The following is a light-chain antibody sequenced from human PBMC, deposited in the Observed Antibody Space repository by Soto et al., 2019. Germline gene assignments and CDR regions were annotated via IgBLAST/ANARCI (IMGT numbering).Light chain of an antibody. CDR1: QSISSW. V-gene: IGKV1-5*03. J-gene: IGKJ4*01. CDR3: QQGKSFPLT. Sequence: DIQMTQSPSTLSASVGERATITCRASQSISSWLAWYQQKPGKAPKLLIYKASTLKSGVPSRFSGSRSGTDFTLTISSLQPEDFATYFCQQGKSFPLTFGGGTKVDIK. CDR2: KAS.